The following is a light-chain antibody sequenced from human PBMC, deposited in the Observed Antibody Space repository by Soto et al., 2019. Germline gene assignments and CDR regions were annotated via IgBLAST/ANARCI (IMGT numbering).Light chain of an antibody. V-gene: IGKV3-20*01. Sequence: EIVLTQSPGSLSLSPGERATLSCRASQSVDNTFFAWYQKKPGQAPRLLMYGVSKRATGIPDGFSGSGPGTDVTFTISRLEPEDFAVYYCHLYMISVTFGQGTRVEIK. CDR1: QSVDNTF. CDR2: GVS. J-gene: IGKJ1*01. CDR3: HLYMISVT.